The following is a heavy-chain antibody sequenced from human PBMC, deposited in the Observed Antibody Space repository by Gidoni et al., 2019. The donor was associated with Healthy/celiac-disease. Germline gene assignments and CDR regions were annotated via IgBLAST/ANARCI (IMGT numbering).Heavy chain of an antibody. CDR2: INPSGGRT. CDR3: ARDLGSSWYVD. CDR1: GYTFTSYY. V-gene: IGHV1-46*03. J-gene: IGHJ4*02. Sequence: QVQLVQSGAEVKKPGASVKVSCKASGYTFTSYYMHWVRQAPGQGLEWMGIINPSGGRTSYAQKYQGRVTMTRDTSTSTVYMELSSLRSEDTAVYYCARDLGSSWYVDWGQGTLVTVSS. D-gene: IGHD6-13*01.